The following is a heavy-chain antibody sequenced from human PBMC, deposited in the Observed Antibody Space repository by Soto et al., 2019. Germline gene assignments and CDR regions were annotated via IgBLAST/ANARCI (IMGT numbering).Heavy chain of an antibody. CDR3: ARDRQYGAGFIDV. J-gene: IGHJ6*02. V-gene: IGHV3-30*09. Sequence: GGSLRLSCAASGFTFSSYAMHWVRQAPGKGLEWVAVISSDGSDKYYADSVKGRFAISRDNSKNTLYVQLNRMRAEDTALYYCARDRQYGAGFIDVWGQGTTDTVSS. CDR1: GFTFSSYA. CDR2: ISSDGSDK. D-gene: IGHD3-10*01.